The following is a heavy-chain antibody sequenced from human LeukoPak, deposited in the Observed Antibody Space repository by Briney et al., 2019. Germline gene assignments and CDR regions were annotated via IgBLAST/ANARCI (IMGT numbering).Heavy chain of an antibody. V-gene: IGHV1-2*02. Sequence: GASVKVSCKASGYTFTSYGISWVRQAPGQGLEWMGWINPNSGGTNYAQKFQGRVTMTRDTSISTGYMELSRLRSDDTAVYYCARDDSSTMGYYYYMDVWGKGTTVTISS. J-gene: IGHJ6*03. CDR2: INPNSGGT. CDR3: ARDDSSTMGYYYYMDV. CDR1: GYTFTSYG. D-gene: IGHD2-2*01.